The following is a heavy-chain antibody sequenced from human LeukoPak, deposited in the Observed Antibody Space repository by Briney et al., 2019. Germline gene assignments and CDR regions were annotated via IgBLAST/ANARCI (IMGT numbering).Heavy chain of an antibody. J-gene: IGHJ4*02. D-gene: IGHD3-9*01. CDR3: ARGRIFDWLLDY. CDR1: GYTFTGYY. V-gene: IGHV1-2*02. Sequence: GASVKVSCKASGYTFTGYYMHWVRQAPGQGLEWMGWINPNSGGTNYAQKFRGGVTMTRDTSISTAYMELGRLRSDDTAVYYCARGRIFDWLLDYWGQGTLVTVSS. CDR2: INPNSGGT.